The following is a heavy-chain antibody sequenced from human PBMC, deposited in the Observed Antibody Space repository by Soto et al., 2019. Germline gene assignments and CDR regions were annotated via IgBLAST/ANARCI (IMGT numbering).Heavy chain of an antibody. V-gene: IGHV3-30*03. D-gene: IGHD6-13*01. CDR3: ATNSYSSSWSVYYCMAV. Sequence: QVKLVDSGAGVLQPGMSLRLSCAASGFTFSSYGMHWVRHAPGKGLDWVAVISYDGSNKYYADSVKGRFTISRDNSKNSLYLQMNSLRAEDTAVSYCATNSYSSSWSVYYCMAVWGQGTTVTVSS. CDR2: ISYDGSNK. J-gene: IGHJ6*02. CDR1: GFTFSSYG.